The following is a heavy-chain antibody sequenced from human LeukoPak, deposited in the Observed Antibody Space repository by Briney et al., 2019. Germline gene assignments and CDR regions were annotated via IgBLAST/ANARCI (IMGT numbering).Heavy chain of an antibody. CDR3: ARDLPNRRGSSWYSFDI. Sequence: ASVKVSCKASGGTFSSYAISWVRQAPGQGLEWMGGIIPIFDTANYAQKFQGRVTITADKSTSTAYMELSSLRSEDTAVYYCARDLPNRRGSSWYSFDIWGQGTMVTVSS. V-gene: IGHV1-69*06. CDR1: GGTFSSYA. D-gene: IGHD6-13*01. J-gene: IGHJ3*02. CDR2: IIPIFDTA.